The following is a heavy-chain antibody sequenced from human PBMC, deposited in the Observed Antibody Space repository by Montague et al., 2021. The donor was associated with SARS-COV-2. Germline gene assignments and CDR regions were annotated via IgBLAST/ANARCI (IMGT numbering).Heavy chain of an antibody. Sequence: TLSLTCTVSGVSISSGSHYWSWIRQPAGKGLEWIGRIDTSGNTKYISSLKSRVTISVDTSKNQFSLKLSSVTAADTAVYYCARRIDYYGIDVWGQGTTVTVSS. V-gene: IGHV4-61*02. CDR1: GVSISSGSHY. CDR3: ARRIDYYGIDV. D-gene: IGHD1-26*01. J-gene: IGHJ6*02. CDR2: IDTSGNT.